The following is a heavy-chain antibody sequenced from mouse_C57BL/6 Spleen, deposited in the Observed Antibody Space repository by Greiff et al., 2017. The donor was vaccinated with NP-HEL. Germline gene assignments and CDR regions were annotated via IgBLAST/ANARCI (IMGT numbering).Heavy chain of an antibody. J-gene: IGHJ4*01. Sequence: EVQRVESGGGLVQPKGSLKLSCAASGFTFNTYAMHWVRQAPGKGLEWVARIRSKSSNYATYYADSVKDRFTISRDDSQSMLYLQMNNLKTEDTAMYYCVGERRNYDGLYYYAMDYWGQGTSVTVSS. CDR3: VGERRNYDGLYYYAMDY. D-gene: IGHD1-2*01. CDR2: IRSKSSNYAT. V-gene: IGHV10-3*01. CDR1: GFTFNTYA.